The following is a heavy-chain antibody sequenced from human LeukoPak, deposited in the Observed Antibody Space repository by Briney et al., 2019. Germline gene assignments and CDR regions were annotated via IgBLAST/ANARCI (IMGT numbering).Heavy chain of an antibody. CDR1: GFTFSAYS. CDR2: ITSSSSYI. CDR3: ANRPGGASPHY. D-gene: IGHD4-23*01. J-gene: IGHJ4*02. V-gene: IGHV3-21*04. Sequence: KAGGSLRLSCAASGFTFSAYSMNWVRQAPGKGLEWVSSITSSSSYIYDADSVKGRFTISRDNAKNSLYLQMNSLRAEDTAVYYCANRPGGASPHYWGQGTLVTVSS.